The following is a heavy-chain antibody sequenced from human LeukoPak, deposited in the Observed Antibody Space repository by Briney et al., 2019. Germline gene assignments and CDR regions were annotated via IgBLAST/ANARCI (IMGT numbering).Heavy chain of an antibody. J-gene: IGHJ6*02. V-gene: IGHV1-2*02. Sequence: ASVKVSCKASGYTFTVYYMHWVRQAPGQGLEWMGGINPNSGGTNYAQKFQGRVTMTRDTSISTAYMELSRLRSDDTAVYYCARDRIGNWNYGMDVWGQGTTVTVSS. D-gene: IGHD1-1*01. CDR1: GYTFTVYY. CDR2: INPNSGGT. CDR3: ARDRIGNWNYGMDV.